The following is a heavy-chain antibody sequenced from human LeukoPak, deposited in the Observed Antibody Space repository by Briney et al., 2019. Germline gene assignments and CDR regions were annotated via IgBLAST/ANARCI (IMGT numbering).Heavy chain of an antibody. Sequence: GESLRLSCAASGFTFSSYWMHWVRQGPGKGLVWVSRISSDGSSTNYADSVKGRFTVSRDNAKKTLYLQMNSLRAEDTAVYYCARVKGGSYYGTAEGFDYWGQGTLVTVS. CDR1: GFTFSSYW. CDR3: ARVKGGSYYGTAEGFDY. CDR2: ISSDGSST. J-gene: IGHJ4*02. V-gene: IGHV3-74*01. D-gene: IGHD1-26*01.